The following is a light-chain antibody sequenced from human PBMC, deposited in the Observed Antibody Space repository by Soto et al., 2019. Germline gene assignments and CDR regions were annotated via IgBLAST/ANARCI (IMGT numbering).Light chain of an antibody. Sequence: QSVLTQPPSVSGAPGQRVTISCTGTASNIGADYAVHWYQQLPGAAPKLLIQGPTARPSGVPDRFSGSKSGTSASLAISALQPEDAGHYYCQSYGGASRIFGGGTKLTVL. J-gene: IGLJ2*01. V-gene: IGLV1-40*01. CDR1: ASNIGADYA. CDR2: GPT. CDR3: QSYGGASRI.